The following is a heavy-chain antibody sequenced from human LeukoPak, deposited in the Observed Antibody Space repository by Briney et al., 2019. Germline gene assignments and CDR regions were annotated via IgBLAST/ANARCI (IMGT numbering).Heavy chain of an antibody. CDR1: GDSISSGGYY. V-gene: IGHV4-31*03. J-gene: IGHJ6*03. Sequence: SQTLSLTCNVSGDSISSGGYYWSWIRQHPGLGLEWIGYIHYSGSTNYNPSLQRRLTISVDTSKNQFSLMLSSVTAADTAVYYCARKGPYYHYLDVWGKGTTVTVSS. CDR3: ARKGPYYHYLDV. CDR2: IHYSGST.